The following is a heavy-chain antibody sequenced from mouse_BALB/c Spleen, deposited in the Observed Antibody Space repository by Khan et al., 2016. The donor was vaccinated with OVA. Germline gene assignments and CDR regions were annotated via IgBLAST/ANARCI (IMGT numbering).Heavy chain of an antibody. Sequence: QVQLQQPGAELVKPGASVKLSCKASGYTFSSYWMHWVKQRPGQGLEWIGEIDPSDSHTNYNQKFKGKAPLTVAKSSSTAYMHLSSLTSECSAVYYCARSCYDGSSTWFAYWGQGTLVTVSA. J-gene: IGHJ3*01. CDR1: GYTFSSYW. CDR2: IDPSDSHT. D-gene: IGHD1-1*01. CDR3: ARSCYDGSSTWFAY. V-gene: IGHV1-69*02.